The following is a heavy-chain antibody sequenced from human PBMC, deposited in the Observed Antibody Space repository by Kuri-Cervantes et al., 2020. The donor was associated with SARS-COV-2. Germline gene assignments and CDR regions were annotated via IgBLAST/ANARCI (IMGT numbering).Heavy chain of an antibody. CDR1: GFTFSSYS. V-gene: IGHV3-21*01. CDR2: ISSSSSYI. D-gene: IGHD2-15*01. J-gene: IGHJ4*02. CDR3: ARGRVGYCSGGSCYLTFDY. Sequence: GESLKISCAASGFTFSSYSMNWVRQAPGKGLEWVSSISSSSSYIYYADSVKGRFTISRDNAKNSLYLQMNSLRDEDTAVYYCARGRVGYCSGGSCYLTFDYWGQGTLVTVSS.